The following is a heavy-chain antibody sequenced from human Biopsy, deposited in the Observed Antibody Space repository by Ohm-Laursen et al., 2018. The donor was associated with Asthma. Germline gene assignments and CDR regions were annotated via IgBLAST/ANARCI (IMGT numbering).Heavy chain of an antibody. J-gene: IGHJ4*02. CDR2: IHHSGNS. Sequence: TLSLTCTVSGDSITSGGCCWNWIRQHPGKGPEWIGYIHHSGNSYFNPSLKSRVSFSRDTSKNQFSLRLSSVTAADTAMYYCARIPRRSGSYFVDYWGQGTLVTVSS. D-gene: IGHD3-22*01. CDR3: ARIPRRSGSYFVDY. V-gene: IGHV4-31*03. CDR1: GDSITSGGCC.